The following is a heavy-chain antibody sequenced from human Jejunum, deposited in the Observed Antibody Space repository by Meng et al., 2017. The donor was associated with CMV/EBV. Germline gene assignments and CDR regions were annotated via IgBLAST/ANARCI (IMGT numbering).Heavy chain of an antibody. V-gene: IGHV4-59*01. CDR3: ARVPVGGTTWYWFDP. Sequence: QMQLQESGPGLVKPSETLSLTCTVSGGSISHYYWSWIRQPPGKGLEWVGYIYKSGSTSYNPSLKSRVTISVDTSKNQISLKLSSVTAADTAVYYCARVPVGGTTWYWFDPWGQGTLVTVSS. D-gene: IGHD1-26*01. J-gene: IGHJ5*02. CDR2: IYKSGST. CDR1: GGSISHYY.